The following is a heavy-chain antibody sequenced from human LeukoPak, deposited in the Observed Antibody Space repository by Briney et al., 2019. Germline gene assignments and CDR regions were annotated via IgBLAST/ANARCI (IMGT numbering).Heavy chain of an antibody. V-gene: IGHV4-31*03. CDR2: IYYSGST. CDR1: GVSISSGGYY. CDR3: ARDGYDSSGYYPNWFDP. J-gene: IGHJ5*02. D-gene: IGHD3-22*01. Sequence: SQTLSLTCTVSGVSISSGGYYWSWLRQHPGKGLEWIGYIYYSGSTYYNPSLKSRVTISVDTSKNQFSLKLSSVTAADTAVYYCARDGYDSSGYYPNWFDPWGQGTLVTVSS.